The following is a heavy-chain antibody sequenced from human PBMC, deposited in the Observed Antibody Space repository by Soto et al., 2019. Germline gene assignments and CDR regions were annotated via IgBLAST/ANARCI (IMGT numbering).Heavy chain of an antibody. V-gene: IGHV2-5*02. J-gene: IGHJ4*02. D-gene: IGHD3-16*01. CDR1: GFSLSTSGVG. CDR2: IYWDDAK. CDR3: AHKGGGDRILDY. Sequence: QITLKESGPPLVKPTQTLTLTCTFSGFSLSTSGVGVGWIRQPPGKALEWLALIYWDDAKHYSPSLKSRLTITKDTSKTPVGPTMTNMDPVDTATYYFAHKGGGDRILDYWGQGTLVTVSS.